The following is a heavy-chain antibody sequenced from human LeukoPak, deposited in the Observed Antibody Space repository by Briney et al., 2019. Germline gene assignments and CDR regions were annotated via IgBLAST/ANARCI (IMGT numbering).Heavy chain of an antibody. Sequence: ASVKVSCKASGYTFTGYYMHWVRQAPGQGLEWMGWINPNSGGTNYAQKFQGRVTMTRDTSISTAYMGLSRLRSDDTAVYYCARERKYGGYMNDYWGQGTLVTVSS. CDR2: INPNSGGT. J-gene: IGHJ4*02. CDR3: ARERKYGGYMNDY. D-gene: IGHD5-12*01. CDR1: GYTFTGYY. V-gene: IGHV1-2*02.